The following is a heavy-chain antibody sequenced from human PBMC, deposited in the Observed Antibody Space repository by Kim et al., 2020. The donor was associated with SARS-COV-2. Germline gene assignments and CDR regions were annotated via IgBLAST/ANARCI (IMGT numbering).Heavy chain of an antibody. CDR1: GGSISSGDYY. D-gene: IGHD2-21*01. CDR3: ARGPTIGGGDGYSH. Sequence: SETLSLTCTVSGGSISSGDYYWSWIRQPPGKGLEWIGYIYYTGSSHYNPSLNSRVTISIDTSKNQFSLKLSSVTAADTAVYYCARGPTIGGGDGYSHWG. J-gene: IGHJ1*01. V-gene: IGHV4-30-4*01. CDR2: IYYTGSS.